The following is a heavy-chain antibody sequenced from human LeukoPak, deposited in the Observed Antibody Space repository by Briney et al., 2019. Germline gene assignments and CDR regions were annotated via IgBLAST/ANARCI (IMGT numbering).Heavy chain of an antibody. CDR1: GFTFSSYG. D-gene: IGHD6-13*01. J-gene: IGHJ4*02. CDR2: ISYDGSNK. CDR3: ARGEQWVYSSSWPYYYFDY. Sequence: PGGSLRLSCAASGFTFSSYGMHWVRQAPGKGLEWVAVISYDGSNKYYADSVKGRFTISRDNAKNSLYLQMNSLRAEDTAVYYCARGEQWVYSSSWPYYYFDYWGQGTLVTVSS. V-gene: IGHV3-30*03.